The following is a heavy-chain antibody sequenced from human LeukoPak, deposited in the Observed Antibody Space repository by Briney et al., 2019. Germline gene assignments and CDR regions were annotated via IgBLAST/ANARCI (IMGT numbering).Heavy chain of an antibody. V-gene: IGHV3-30-3*01. CDR1: GFTFSSYA. CDR2: ISYDGINK. D-gene: IGHD2-2*01. Sequence: PGGSLRLSCAASGFTFSSYAMHWVRQAPGKGLGWVAVISYDGINKYYADSVKGRFTISRDNSKNTLYLKMNSLRAEDTAVYYCAGGGGYCSSTSCYVSDYWGQGTLVTVSS. J-gene: IGHJ4*02. CDR3: AGGGGYCSSTSCYVSDY.